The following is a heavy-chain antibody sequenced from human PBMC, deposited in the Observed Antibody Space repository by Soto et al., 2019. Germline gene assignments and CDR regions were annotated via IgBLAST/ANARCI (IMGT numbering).Heavy chain of an antibody. CDR3: ARGKGMEENYYYYGMDI. D-gene: IGHD1-1*01. CDR1: GYTFSTYA. Sequence: GASVKVSCKASGYTFSTYAIHWVRQAPGQSLEWMGWLNGGTGQTRYSQRFQDRVTITRGTSASTVYMEVSSLRPEDTAVYYCARGKGMEENYYYYGMDIWGQGTTVTVSS. V-gene: IGHV1-3*01. J-gene: IGHJ6*02. CDR2: LNGGTGQT.